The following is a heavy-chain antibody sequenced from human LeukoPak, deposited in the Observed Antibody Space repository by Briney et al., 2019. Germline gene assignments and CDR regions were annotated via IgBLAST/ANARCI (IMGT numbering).Heavy chain of an antibody. CDR1: GYTFTGYY. Sequence: GASVKVSCKASGYTFTGYYMHWVRQAPGQGPEWMGWINPNSGGTNYAQKFQGRVTMTRDTSISTAYMELSRLRSDDTAVYYCASPLEAVAGTPLGMDVWDQGTTVTVSS. CDR2: INPNSGGT. V-gene: IGHV1-2*02. D-gene: IGHD6-19*01. CDR3: ASPLEAVAGTPLGMDV. J-gene: IGHJ6*02.